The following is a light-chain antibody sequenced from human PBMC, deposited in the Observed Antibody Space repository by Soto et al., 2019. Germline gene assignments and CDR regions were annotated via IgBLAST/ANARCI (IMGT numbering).Light chain of an antibody. V-gene: IGKV1-5*03. CDR2: KAS. J-gene: IGKJ3*01. CDR1: QSISSW. Sequence: DIQMTQSPSTLSASVGDRVTITCRASQSISSWLAWYQQKPGKAPKLLIYKASSLQSGVPSRFSGSGTATEFTLTISSLQPDDFATYYCQQYNSSPFTFGPGTKVDIK. CDR3: QQYNSSPFT.